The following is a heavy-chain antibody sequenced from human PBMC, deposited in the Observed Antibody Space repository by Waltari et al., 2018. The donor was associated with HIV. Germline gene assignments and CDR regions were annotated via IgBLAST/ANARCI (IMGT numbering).Heavy chain of an antibody. Sequence: QVQLVESGGGVVQPGRSLRLSCAASGFTFSSYGMHWVRQAPGKGLEWVAVIWYDGSNKYYADSVKGRFTISRDNSKNTLYLQMNSLRAEDTAVYYCASGPPYSYWYFDLWGRGTLVTVSS. V-gene: IGHV3-33*01. D-gene: IGHD4-4*01. J-gene: IGHJ2*01. CDR1: GFTFSSYG. CDR3: ASGPPYSYWYFDL. CDR2: IWYDGSNK.